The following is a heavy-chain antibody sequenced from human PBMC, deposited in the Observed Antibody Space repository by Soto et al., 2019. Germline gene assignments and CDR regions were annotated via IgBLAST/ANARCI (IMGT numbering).Heavy chain of an antibody. CDR2: VFNTGST. Sequence: PSETLSLTCPVSGGSLSSYYWTWIRQPPGKGLEWIGFVFNTGSTNYNPSLKSRVTISVDTSRSQFSLKLASVTAADTAVYFCAGATSPSYFDYWGQETLVTVSS. CDR1: GGSLSSYY. CDR3: AGATSPSYFDY. J-gene: IGHJ4*02. D-gene: IGHD2-2*01. V-gene: IGHV4-59*12.